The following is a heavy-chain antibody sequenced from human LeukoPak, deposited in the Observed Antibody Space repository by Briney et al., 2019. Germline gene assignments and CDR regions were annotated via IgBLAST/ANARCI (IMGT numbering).Heavy chain of an antibody. CDR3: ARHGSSWSYYYKDV. CDR1: GFTFSSYS. Sequence: SGGSLRLSCAASGFTFSSYSMKWVRQAPGKGLEWVSSISSRSSYIYYADSVKGRFTISGDNAKNSLYLQMNSLRAEDTAVYYCARHGSSWSYYYKDVWGKGTTVTVSS. CDR2: ISSRSSYI. D-gene: IGHD6-13*01. V-gene: IGHV3-21*01. J-gene: IGHJ6*03.